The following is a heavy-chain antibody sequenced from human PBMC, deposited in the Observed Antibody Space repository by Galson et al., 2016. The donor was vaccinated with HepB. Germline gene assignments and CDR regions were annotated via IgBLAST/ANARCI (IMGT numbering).Heavy chain of an antibody. Sequence: EPLSLTCTVSGASISTYYWSWLRPPPGKGLEWIGNIYYSGSTNYNPSLKSRVTISLDTSKNQFSLRLNSVTAADTAVYYCARGAYKGRDRGPQYYFDSWGQGTLVTFSS. CDR1: GASISTYY. CDR2: IYYSGST. V-gene: IGHV4-59*12. CDR3: ARGAYKGRDRGPQYYFDS. J-gene: IGHJ4*02. D-gene: IGHD2-21*01.